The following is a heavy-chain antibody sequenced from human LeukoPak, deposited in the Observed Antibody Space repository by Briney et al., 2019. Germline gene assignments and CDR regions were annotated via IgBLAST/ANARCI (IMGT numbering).Heavy chain of an antibody. Sequence: QAGGSLRLSCAASGFTFSSYWMSWVRQAPGKGLEWVANINQGGSVKYYVDSVKGQFTISRDDAKNSLYVQMNSLRDEDTAVYYCARVGYSGWNLEYWGQGTLVTVSS. J-gene: IGHJ4*02. V-gene: IGHV3-7*01. CDR1: GFTFSSYW. CDR2: INQGGSVK. CDR3: ARVGYSGWNLEY. D-gene: IGHD5-12*01.